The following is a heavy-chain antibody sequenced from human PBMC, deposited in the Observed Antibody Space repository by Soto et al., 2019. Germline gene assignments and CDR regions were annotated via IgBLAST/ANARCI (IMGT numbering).Heavy chain of an antibody. CDR2: IIPIFGTA. D-gene: IGHD6-13*01. V-gene: IGHV1-69*13. J-gene: IGHJ3*02. CDR3: AREYSSSWYQVYAFDI. CDR1: GGTFSSYA. Sequence: GASVKVSCKASGGTFSSYAISWVRQAPGQGLEWMGGIIPIFGTANYAQKFQGRVTITADESTSTAYMELSSLRSEDTAVYYCAREYSSSWYQVYAFDIWGQGTMVPVS.